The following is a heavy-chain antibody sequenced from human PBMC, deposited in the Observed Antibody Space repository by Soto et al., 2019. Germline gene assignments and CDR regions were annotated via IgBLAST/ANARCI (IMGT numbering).Heavy chain of an antibody. J-gene: IGHJ6*03. CDR2: IYYSGTT. Sequence: PSETLSLTCTVSGGSISSYYWSWIRQPPGKGLEWIGYIYYSGTTNYNPSLKSRVTISVDTSTNQFSLKLSSVTAADTAVYYCARILRFLGVSYYMDVWGKGTTVTVSS. CDR1: GGSISSYY. V-gene: IGHV4-59*01. D-gene: IGHD3-3*01. CDR3: ARILRFLGVSYYMDV.